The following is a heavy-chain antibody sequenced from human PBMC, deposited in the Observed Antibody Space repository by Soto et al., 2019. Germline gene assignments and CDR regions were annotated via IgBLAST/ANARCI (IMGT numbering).Heavy chain of an antibody. Sequence: GGSLRLSCAASGFTFSSYGMHWVRQAPGKGLEWVAVIWYDGSNKYYADSVKGRFTISRDNSKNTLYLQMNSLRAEDTAVYYCARGVLSCSSTSCYTLNYYYYMDVWGKGTTVTVSS. D-gene: IGHD2-2*02. CDR2: IWYDGSNK. J-gene: IGHJ6*03. CDR3: ARGVLSCSSTSCYTLNYYYYMDV. V-gene: IGHV3-33*01. CDR1: GFTFSSYG.